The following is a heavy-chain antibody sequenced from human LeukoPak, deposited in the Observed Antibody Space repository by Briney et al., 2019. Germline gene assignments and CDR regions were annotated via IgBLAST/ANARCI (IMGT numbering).Heavy chain of an antibody. Sequence: PGGSLRLSCAASGFTFSSYAMSWVRQAPGKGLKWVAVISYDGGNKYYEDSVKGRFTISRDNSRNTLYLQMDSLRAEDTAVYYCARDLTDDFWTAYLPDYWGQGTLVTVSS. CDR3: ARDLTDDFWTAYLPDY. CDR2: ISYDGGNK. CDR1: GFTFSSYA. D-gene: IGHD3/OR15-3a*01. J-gene: IGHJ4*02. V-gene: IGHV3-30*04.